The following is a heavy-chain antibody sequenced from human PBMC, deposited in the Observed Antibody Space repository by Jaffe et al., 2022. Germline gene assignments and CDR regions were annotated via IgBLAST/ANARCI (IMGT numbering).Heavy chain of an antibody. Sequence: EVQLVESGGGLVKPGGSLRLSCAASGFTFSSYSMNWVRQAPGKGLEWVSSISSSSSYIYYADSVKGRFTISRDNAKNSLYLQMNSLRAEDTAVYYCARDYYDFWSGYYVYYYYYMDVWGKGTTVTVSS. D-gene: IGHD3-3*01. CDR3: ARDYYDFWSGYYVYYYYYMDV. V-gene: IGHV3-21*01. CDR2: ISSSSSYI. CDR1: GFTFSSYS. J-gene: IGHJ6*03.